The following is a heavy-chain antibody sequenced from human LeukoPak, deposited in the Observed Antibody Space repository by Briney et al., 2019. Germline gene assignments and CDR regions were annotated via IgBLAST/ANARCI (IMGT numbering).Heavy chain of an antibody. V-gene: IGHV1-46*01. J-gene: IGHJ4*02. CDR2: INPSGGSA. D-gene: IGHD3-9*01. CDR1: GYTFTGYY. CDR3: ARDRNYDILTGYFGPPKDDY. Sequence: ASLKVSCKASGYTFTGYYMHWVRQAPGQGLEWMGIINPSGGSASYAQKFQGRVTMTRDTSTSTVYMELSSLRSEDTAVYYCARDRNYDILTGYFGPPKDDYWGQGTLVTVSS.